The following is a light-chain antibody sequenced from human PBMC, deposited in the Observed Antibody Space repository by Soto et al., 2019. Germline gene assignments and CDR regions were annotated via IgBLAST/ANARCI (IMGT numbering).Light chain of an antibody. CDR1: QSVDSK. Sequence: VMTQSPATLSVSPGERAIFSCRASQSVDSKLAWYQQKPGQAPRLLIYDASTRATGIPARFSGSGSGTDFTLTITSLQSEDFAIYYCQQYYVWNTFGGGTKVEIK. CDR2: DAS. J-gene: IGKJ4*01. V-gene: IGKV3D-15*01. CDR3: QQYYVWNT.